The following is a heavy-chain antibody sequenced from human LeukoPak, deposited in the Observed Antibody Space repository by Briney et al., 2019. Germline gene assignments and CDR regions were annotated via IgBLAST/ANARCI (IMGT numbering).Heavy chain of an antibody. CDR1: GFTFDDYA. D-gene: IGHD3-3*01. J-gene: IGHJ4*02. CDR3: ARDHYDFWSGYYFDY. V-gene: IGHV3-9*01. Sequence: QAGGSLRLSCAASGFTFDDYAMHWVRQAPGKGLEWVSGISWNSGSIGYADSVKGRFTISRDNAKNSLYLQMNSLRAEDTAVYYCARDHYDFWSGYYFDYWGQGTLVTVSS. CDR2: ISWNSGSI.